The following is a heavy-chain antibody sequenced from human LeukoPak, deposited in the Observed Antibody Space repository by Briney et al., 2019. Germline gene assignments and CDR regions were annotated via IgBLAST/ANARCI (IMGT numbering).Heavy chain of an antibody. Sequence: GGSLRLSCAASGFTVSNNFMSWVRQAPGKGLEWVSLIYSGGSTFYADSVKGRFTIPRDNSKNTLYLQMNSLRAEDTAVYYCARYGSGSPYYFDCWGQGSLVTVSS. D-gene: IGHD3-10*01. J-gene: IGHJ4*02. CDR1: GFTVSNNF. CDR2: IYSGGST. V-gene: IGHV3-53*01. CDR3: ARYGSGSPYYFDC.